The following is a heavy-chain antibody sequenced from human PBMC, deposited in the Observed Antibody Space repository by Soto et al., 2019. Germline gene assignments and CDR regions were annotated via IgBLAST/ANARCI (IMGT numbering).Heavy chain of an antibody. CDR1: GGSISSGGYY. CDR3: ARAHRQRTPYYYDSSGPITT. J-gene: IGHJ4*02. V-gene: IGHV4-31*03. CDR2: IYYSGST. Sequence: PSETLSLTCTVSGGSISSGGYYWSWTRQHPGKGLEWIGYIYYSGSTYYNPSLKSRVTISVDTSKNQFSLKLSSVTAADTAVYYCARAHRQRTPYYYDSSGPITTWGQGTLVTVSS. D-gene: IGHD3-22*01.